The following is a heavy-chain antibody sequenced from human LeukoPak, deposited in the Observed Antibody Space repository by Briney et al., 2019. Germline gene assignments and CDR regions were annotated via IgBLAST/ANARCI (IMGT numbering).Heavy chain of an antibody. CDR1: GGSFSGYY. Sequence: SETLSLTCAVYGGSFSGYYWSWIRQPPGKGLEWIGEINHSGSTNYNPSLKSRVTISVDTPKNQFSLKLSSVTAADTAVYYCARVKLVYYYYYGMDVWGKGTTVTVSS. V-gene: IGHV4-34*01. D-gene: IGHD2-15*01. CDR3: ARVKLVYYYYYGMDV. J-gene: IGHJ6*04. CDR2: INHSGST.